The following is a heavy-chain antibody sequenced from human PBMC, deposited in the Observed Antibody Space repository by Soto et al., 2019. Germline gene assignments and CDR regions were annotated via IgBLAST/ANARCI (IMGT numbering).Heavy chain of an antibody. V-gene: IGHV4-59*01. CDR1: GGSISGSS. J-gene: IGHJ5*02. CDR3: AKGGPSSQWFDP. Sequence: PSETLSLTCTVSGGSISGSSWSWIRQPPRKAPEWIAYIYYSGSTNYNPSLRSRVTISVDTSRNQFSLKMTSLTAADTAVYYCAKGGPSSQWFDPWGLGTLVTVS. D-gene: IGHD6-13*01. CDR2: IYYSGST.